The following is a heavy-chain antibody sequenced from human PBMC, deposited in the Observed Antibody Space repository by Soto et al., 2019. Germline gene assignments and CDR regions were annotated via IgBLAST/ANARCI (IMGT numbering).Heavy chain of an antibody. J-gene: IGHJ5*02. CDR1: GYTFINYY. V-gene: IGHV1-69*13. CDR2: IIPIFGTA. CDR3: ARQEWRPYNWFDP. Sequence: SVKVSCKASGYTFINYYMHWVRQAPGQGLEWMGGIIPIFGTANYAQKFQGRVTITADESTSTAYMELSSLRSEDTAVYYCARQEWRPYNWFDPWGQGTLVTVSS. D-gene: IGHD3-3*01.